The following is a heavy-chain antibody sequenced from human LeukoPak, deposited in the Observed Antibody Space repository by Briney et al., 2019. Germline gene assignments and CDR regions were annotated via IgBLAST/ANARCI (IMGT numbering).Heavy chain of an antibody. Sequence: ASVKVSCKASGGTFSSYAISWVRQAPGQGLEWMGGIIPIFVTANYAQKFQGRVTITTDESTSTAYMELSSLRSEDTAVYYCARLRDCSGGSCFHWFDPWGQGTLVTVSS. CDR2: IIPIFVTA. J-gene: IGHJ5*02. D-gene: IGHD2-15*01. CDR3: ARLRDCSGGSCFHWFDP. V-gene: IGHV1-69*05. CDR1: GGTFSSYA.